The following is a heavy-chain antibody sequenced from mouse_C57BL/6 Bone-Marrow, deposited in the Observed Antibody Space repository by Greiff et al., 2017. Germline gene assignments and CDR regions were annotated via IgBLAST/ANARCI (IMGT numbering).Heavy chain of an antibody. CDR3: ARSGLRRTEYYFDY. J-gene: IGHJ2*01. D-gene: IGHD2-4*01. CDR2: IYPGGGYT. CDR1: GYTFTNYW. Sequence: QVQLKQSGAELVRPGTSVKMSCKASGYTFTNYWIGWAKQRPGHGLEWIGDIYPGGGYTNYNEKFKGKATLTADKSSSTAYMQFSSLTSEDSAIYYGARSGLRRTEYYFDYWGQGTTPTGSS. V-gene: IGHV1-63*01.